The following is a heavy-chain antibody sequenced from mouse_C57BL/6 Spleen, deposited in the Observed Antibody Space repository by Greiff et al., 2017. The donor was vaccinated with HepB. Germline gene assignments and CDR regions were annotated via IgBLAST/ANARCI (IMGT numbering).Heavy chain of an antibody. J-gene: IGHJ2*01. V-gene: IGHV1-69*01. CDR1: GYTFTSYW. CDR3: ARGGNSYYFDY. CDR2: IDPSDSYT. Sequence: VQLQQSGAELVMPGASVKLSCKASGYTFTSYWMHWVKQRPGQGLEWIGEIDPSDSYTNYNQKFKGKSTLTVDKSSSTAYMQLSSLTSEDSAVYYCARGGNSYYFDYWGQGTTLTVSS. D-gene: IGHD2-1*01.